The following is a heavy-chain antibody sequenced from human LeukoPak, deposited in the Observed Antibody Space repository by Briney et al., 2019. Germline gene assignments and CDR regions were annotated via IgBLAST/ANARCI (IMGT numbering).Heavy chain of an antibody. CDR3: ARDGYYYDSSGYYFDY. Sequence: SVKVSCKASGGTFSSYAISWVRQAPGQGLEWMGGIIPIFGTANYAQKFQGRVTISADESTSTAYMELSSLRSEDTAVYYCARDGYYYDSSGYYFDYWGQGTLVTVSS. D-gene: IGHD3-22*01. J-gene: IGHJ4*02. CDR1: GGTFSSYA. V-gene: IGHV1-69*01. CDR2: IIPIFGTA.